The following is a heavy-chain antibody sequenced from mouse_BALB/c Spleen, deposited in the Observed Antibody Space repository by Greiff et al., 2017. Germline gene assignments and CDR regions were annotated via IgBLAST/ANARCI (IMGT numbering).Heavy chain of an antibody. CDR3: AIYGKWDYYAMDY. Sequence: EVKLMESGAELVKPGASVKLSCTASGFNIKDTYMHWVKQRPEQGLEWIGRIDPANGNTKYDPKFQGKATITADTSSNTAYLQLSSLTSEDTAVYYCAIYGKWDYYAMDYWGQGTSVTVSS. CDR2: IDPANGNT. V-gene: IGHV14-3*02. D-gene: IGHD2-1*01. CDR1: GFNIKDTY. J-gene: IGHJ4*01.